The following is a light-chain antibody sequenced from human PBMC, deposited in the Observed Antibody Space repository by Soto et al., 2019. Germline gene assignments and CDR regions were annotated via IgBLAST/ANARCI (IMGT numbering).Light chain of an antibody. J-gene: IGLJ1*01. CDR3: SSYTSSSTLV. Sequence: QSVLTQPVSVSGSPGQSITISCTGTSSDVGGYNYVSWYQQHPGKAPKVMIYEVSNRPSGVSNRFSGSRSGNTASLTISGLQAEDEADYYCSSYTSSSTLVFGTGTKLTVL. CDR1: SSDVGGYNY. CDR2: EVS. V-gene: IGLV2-14*01.